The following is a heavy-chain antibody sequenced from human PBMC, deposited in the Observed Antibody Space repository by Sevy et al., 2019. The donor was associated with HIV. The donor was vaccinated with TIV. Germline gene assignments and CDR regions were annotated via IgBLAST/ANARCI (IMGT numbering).Heavy chain of an antibody. Sequence: ASVKVSCKASGYTFSSYGITWVRQAPGQGLEYMGWISNYNSNRKSAQKFQDRVTMTTDTSTSTAYMELRSLTKDDTAIYYCAIAISVVPTKEVWFDPWGQGTLVTVSS. CDR3: AIAISVVPTKEVWFDP. J-gene: IGHJ5*02. V-gene: IGHV1-18*01. D-gene: IGHD5-12*01. CDR2: ISNYNSNR. CDR1: GYTFSSYG.